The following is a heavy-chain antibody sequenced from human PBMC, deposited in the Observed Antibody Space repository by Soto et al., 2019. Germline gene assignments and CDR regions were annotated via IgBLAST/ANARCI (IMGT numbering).Heavy chain of an antibody. CDR3: ARDRVTMVRGANYGMDV. V-gene: IGHV1-46*01. J-gene: IGHJ6*02. CDR2: INPSGGST. Sequence: VQLVKSGAEVKKPGASVKVSCKASGYTFTSYYMHWVRQAPGQGLERMGIINPSGGSTSYAQKFQGRVTMTRDTSTSTVYMELSSLRSEDTAVYYCARDRVTMVRGANYGMDVWGQGTTVTVYS. D-gene: IGHD3-10*01. CDR1: GYTFTSYY.